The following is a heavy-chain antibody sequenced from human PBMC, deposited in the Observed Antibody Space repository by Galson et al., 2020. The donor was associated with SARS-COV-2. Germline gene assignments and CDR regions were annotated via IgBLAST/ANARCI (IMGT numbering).Heavy chain of an antibody. D-gene: IGHD5-18*01. Sequence: SELLSLTCTVSGGSISSGDYYWNWLRQPTGKGPAWTGYIHSSGTTYYTPSLKSRVTISEDTSKNQFSLKLSSVTAADTAVYYCARGLSGYSYGGPYNWFDPWGQGTLVTVSS. J-gene: IGHJ5*02. CDR2: IHSSGTT. V-gene: IGHV4-31*03. CDR1: GGSISSGDYY. CDR3: ARGLSGYSYGGPYNWFDP.